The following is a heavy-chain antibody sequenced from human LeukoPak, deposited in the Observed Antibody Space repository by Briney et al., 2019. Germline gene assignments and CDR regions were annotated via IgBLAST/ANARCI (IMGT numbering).Heavy chain of an antibody. J-gene: IGHJ4*02. CDR3: ARDSVAYCGGDCYPVDY. Sequence: GASVKVSCKASGYTFTGYYMHWVRQAPGQGLEWMGWINPNSGGTNYAQKFQGRVTMTRDTSISTAYMELSRLRSDDTAVYYCARDSVAYCGGDCYPVDYWGQGTLVTVSS. CDR1: GYTFTGYY. V-gene: IGHV1-2*02. D-gene: IGHD2-21*02. CDR2: INPNSGGT.